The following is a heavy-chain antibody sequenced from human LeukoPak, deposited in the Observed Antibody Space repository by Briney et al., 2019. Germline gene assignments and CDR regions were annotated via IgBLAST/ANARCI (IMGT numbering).Heavy chain of an antibody. Sequence: ASVKVSCKASGYTFTSYGISWVRQAPGQGLEWMAWISAYNGNTNYAQKLQGRVTMTTDTSTSTAYMELRSLRSDDTAVYYCARVADPYSGSYFDYWGQGTLVTVSS. CDR1: GYTFTSYG. J-gene: IGHJ4*02. V-gene: IGHV1-18*01. D-gene: IGHD1-26*01. CDR3: ARVADPYSGSYFDY. CDR2: ISAYNGNT.